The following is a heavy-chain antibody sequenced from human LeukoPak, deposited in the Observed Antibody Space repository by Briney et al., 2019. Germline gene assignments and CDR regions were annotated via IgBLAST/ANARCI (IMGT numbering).Heavy chain of an antibody. CDR2: INTSGGST. D-gene: IGHD3-22*01. Sequence: GGSLRLSCAASGFTFSSYAMSWVRQTPGKGLEWVSGINTSGGSTAYADSVKGRFTISRDNPRNTLYMQMNSLRAEDTALYYCAIMHPYYDGNGYWVQWGQGTLVTVSS. CDR1: GFTFSSYA. CDR3: AIMHPYYDGNGYWVQ. J-gene: IGHJ4*02. V-gene: IGHV3-23*01.